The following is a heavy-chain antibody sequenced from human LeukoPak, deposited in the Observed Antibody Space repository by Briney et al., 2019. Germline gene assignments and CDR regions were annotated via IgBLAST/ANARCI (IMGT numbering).Heavy chain of an antibody. V-gene: IGHV1-69*06. J-gene: IGHJ3*02. CDR2: IIPIFGTA. Sequence: GSSVKVSCKASGGTFSSYAISWVRQAPGQGLEWMGGIIPIFGTANYAQKFQGRATITADKSTSTAYMELSSLRSEDTAVYYCARSSGSYSYDAFDIWGQGTMVTVSS. CDR1: GGTFSSYA. D-gene: IGHD1-26*01. CDR3: ARSSGSYSYDAFDI.